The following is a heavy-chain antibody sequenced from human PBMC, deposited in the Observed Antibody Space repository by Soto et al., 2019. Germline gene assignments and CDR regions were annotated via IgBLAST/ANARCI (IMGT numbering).Heavy chain of an antibody. V-gene: IGHV4-59*01. D-gene: IGHD3-16*01. CDR1: GGSISSYY. CDR3: ARHKIWAFDY. Sequence: QVQLQESGPGLVKPSETLSLTCTVSGGSISSYYWSWIRQPPGKGLEWIGYMYYTGSTNYNPSLKSRVTISVDTSKNQFSMKLSSVTAADTVVYYCARHKIWAFDYWGQGTLVTVSS. J-gene: IGHJ4*02. CDR2: MYYTGST.